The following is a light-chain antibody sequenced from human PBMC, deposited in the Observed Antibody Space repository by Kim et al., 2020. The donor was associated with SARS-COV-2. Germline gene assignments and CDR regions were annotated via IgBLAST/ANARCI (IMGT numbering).Light chain of an antibody. CDR3: LTWGPGIRV. Sequence: SVKLTCTLSSENETYAIAWHQQLPEKGPRYLMNVDSDGSHTRGDGIPDRFSGSSSGAERYLTISSLQPEDEADYYCLTWGPGIRVFGGGTQLTVL. J-gene: IGLJ2*01. CDR2: VDSDGSH. CDR1: SENETYA. V-gene: IGLV4-69*01.